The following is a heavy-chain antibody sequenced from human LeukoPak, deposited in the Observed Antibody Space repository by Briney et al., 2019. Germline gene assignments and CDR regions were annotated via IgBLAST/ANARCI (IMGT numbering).Heavy chain of an antibody. D-gene: IGHD3-22*01. V-gene: IGHV4-59*01. CDR2: IYYSGST. CDR1: GGSISSYY. Sequence: SETLSLTCTVSGGSISSYYWSWIRQPPGKGLEWIGYIYYSGSTNYNPSLKSRVTISVDTSKNRFSLKLSSVTAADTAVYYCARLDYYDSSGDDYWGQGTLVTVSS. CDR3: ARLDYYDSSGDDY. J-gene: IGHJ4*02.